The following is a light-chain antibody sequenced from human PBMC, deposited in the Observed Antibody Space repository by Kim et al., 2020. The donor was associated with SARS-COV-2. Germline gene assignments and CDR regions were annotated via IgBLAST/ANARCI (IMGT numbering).Light chain of an antibody. CDR1: QSVSSF. J-gene: IGKJ2*01. V-gene: IGKV3-11*01. CDR2: DAS. Sequence: LSPGERAALSCRASQSVSSFLAWYQQKPGQAPRLLIYDASNGATGIPARFSGSGSGTDFTLTISSLEPEDFAVYYCQQRSNWPSYTFGQGTKLEI. CDR3: QQRSNWPSYT.